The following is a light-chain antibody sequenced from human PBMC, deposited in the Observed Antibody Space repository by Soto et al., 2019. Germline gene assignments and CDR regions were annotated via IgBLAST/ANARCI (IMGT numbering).Light chain of an antibody. J-gene: IGKJ1*01. CDR2: DAS. V-gene: IGKV3-11*01. CDR1: QSVSSY. Sequence: IGLTHSPATLSLSPRERATLSCGASQSVSSYLAWYQQKPGQAPRLLIYDASNRATGIPARFSGSGSGTDFTLTISSLEPEDFAVYYCQQRSNWPRTFGPGTKVDIK. CDR3: QQRSNWPRT.